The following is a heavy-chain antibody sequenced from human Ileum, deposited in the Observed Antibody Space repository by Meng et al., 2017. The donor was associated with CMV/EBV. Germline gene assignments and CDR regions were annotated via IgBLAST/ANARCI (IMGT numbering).Heavy chain of an antibody. CDR3: AKGQYSSSSSWFDP. V-gene: IGHV3-9*03. CDR1: GFTFDDYA. J-gene: IGHJ5*02. CDR2: ISWNSGST. D-gene: IGHD6-6*01. Sequence: SLKISCAASGFTFDDYAMHWVRQAPGKGLEWVSDISWNSGSTAYADSVKGRFTISRDNAKNSLYLQMNSLRADDMAFYYCAKGQYSSSSSWFDPWGQGTLVTVSS.